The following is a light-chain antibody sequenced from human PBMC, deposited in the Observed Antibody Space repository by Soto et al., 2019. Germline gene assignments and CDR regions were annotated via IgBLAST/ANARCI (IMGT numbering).Light chain of an antibody. CDR3: QQYNNWPWT. J-gene: IGKJ1*01. Sequence: EIVMTQSPATLSVSPGERATLSCRASQSVSSNLAWYQQKLAQAPRLLICGAYTRATGIPARFSGSGSGTEFTLTISSLQSEDFAVYYCQQYNNWPWTFGQGTKVEIK. CDR1: QSVSSN. V-gene: IGKV3-15*01. CDR2: GAY.